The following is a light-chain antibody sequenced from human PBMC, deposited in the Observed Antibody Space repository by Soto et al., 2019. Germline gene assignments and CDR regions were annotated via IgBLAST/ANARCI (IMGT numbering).Light chain of an antibody. CDR1: SSDVGGYNY. J-gene: IGLJ1*01. Sequence: QSALTQPPSASGSPGQSVTTSCTGTSSDVGGYNYVSWYQQHPGKAPKLMIYEVSKRPSGVPDRFSGSKSGNTASLTVSGLQAEDEADYYCSSYAGSLNVFGTGTKVTAL. CDR2: EVS. CDR3: SSYAGSLNV. V-gene: IGLV2-8*01.